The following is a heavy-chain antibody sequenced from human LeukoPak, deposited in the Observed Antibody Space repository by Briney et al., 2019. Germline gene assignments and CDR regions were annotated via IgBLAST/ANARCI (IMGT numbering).Heavy chain of an antibody. CDR1: GFTFNNYW. CDR3: ARTERGGFSDY. D-gene: IGHD2-21*02. V-gene: IGHV3-74*01. Sequence: GGSLRLSCAASGFTFNNYWMHWVRQVPGKGLMWVSRSNGDGSDTTYADSVKGRFTISRDNRKNTLYLQMNSLRVEDTAVYYCARTERGGFSDYWGQGALVTVPS. J-gene: IGHJ4*02. CDR2: SNGDGSDT.